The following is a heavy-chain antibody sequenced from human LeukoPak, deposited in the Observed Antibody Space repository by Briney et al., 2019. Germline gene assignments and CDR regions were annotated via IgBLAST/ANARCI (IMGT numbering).Heavy chain of an antibody. CDR2: ISHSGSSI. CDR3: AMALDY. J-gene: IGHJ4*02. Sequence: PGGSLRLSCVASGFTFSNYLMNWVRQAPGKGLEWVSGISHSGSSIYYADSVKGRFTISRDNSKNTLYLQMDRLRDEDTAVYYCAMALDYWGQGTLVTVYS. CDR1: GFTFSNYL. V-gene: IGHV3-23*01.